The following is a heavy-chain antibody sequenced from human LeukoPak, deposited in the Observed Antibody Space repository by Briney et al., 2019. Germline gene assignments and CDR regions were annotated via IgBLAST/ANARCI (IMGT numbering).Heavy chain of an antibody. Sequence: GASVKVSCKASGYTFTGYYMHWVRQAPGQGLEWMGWINPNSGGTNYAQKFQGRVTMTRDTSISTAYMELSRLRSDDTAVYYCARDPALLWFGHVPMDYHYMDVWGKGTTVTVSS. CDR2: INPNSGGT. V-gene: IGHV1-2*02. CDR1: GYTFTGYY. CDR3: ARDPALLWFGHVPMDYHYMDV. D-gene: IGHD3-10*01. J-gene: IGHJ6*03.